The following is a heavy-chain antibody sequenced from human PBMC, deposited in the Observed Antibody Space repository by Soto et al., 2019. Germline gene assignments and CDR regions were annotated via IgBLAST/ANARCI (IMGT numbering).Heavy chain of an antibody. CDR3: ARGPSADKVDY. V-gene: IGHV4-30-4*02. J-gene: IGHJ4*02. CDR2: IYNSGST. D-gene: IGHD3-3*01. Sequence: PSDTLSHTCNVSVASVRSVYYSWSWIRQPPGRGLEWIGHIYNSGSTYSNPSLKSRVTVSLDTSKNQFSLKLSSVTAADTAVYYCARGPSADKVDYWGQGTLVT. CDR1: VASVRSVYYS.